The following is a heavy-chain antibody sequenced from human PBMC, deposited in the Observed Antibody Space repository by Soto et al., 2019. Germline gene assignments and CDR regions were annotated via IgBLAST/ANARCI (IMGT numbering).Heavy chain of an antibody. J-gene: IGHJ5*02. CDR1: GGSISSYY. CDR3: ARHGMAVDGGSYNWFDP. D-gene: IGHD1-26*01. V-gene: IGHV4-59*08. CDR2: IYYSGST. Sequence: SETLSLTCTVSGGSISSYYWSWIRQPPGKGLEWIGYIYYSGSTNYNPSLKSRFTISVDTSKNQFSLKLSSVTAADTAVYYCARHGMAVDGGSYNWFDPWGQGTLVTVSS.